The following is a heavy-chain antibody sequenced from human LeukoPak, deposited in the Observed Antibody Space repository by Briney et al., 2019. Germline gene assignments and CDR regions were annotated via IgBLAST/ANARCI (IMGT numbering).Heavy chain of an antibody. J-gene: IGHJ5*02. V-gene: IGHV4-30-4*01. CDR3: ARGGPDTSGEVGRRTPVPNNWFDP. CDR1: GDSISSGDYF. CDR2: IYHSGNT. D-gene: IGHD1-26*01. Sequence: SETLSLTCTVSGDSISSGDYFWSWIRQPPGTGLEWIGYIYHSGNTYYNPSLKSRVTISVDTSKNQFSLKLSSVTAADTAVYYCARGGPDTSGEVGRRTPVPNNWFDPWGQGTLVTVSS.